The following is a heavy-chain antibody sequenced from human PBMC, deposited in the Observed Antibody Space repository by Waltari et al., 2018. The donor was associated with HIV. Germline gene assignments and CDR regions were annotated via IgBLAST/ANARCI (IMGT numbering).Heavy chain of an antibody. CDR1: SFIIEVFD. CDR3: ASGYEYYGGDGGAFDI. Sequence: QLVVSGGGLVQPGRSLRLSCAASSFIIEVFDIHWVRQDPGKGLGLVSSISSNGRTIVDADSVNGRFTMSRDTARDILYLQMNSLRAEDTALYFCASGYEYYGGDGGAFDIWGQGTMVTVSS. CDR2: ISSNGRTI. V-gene: IGHV3-9*01. D-gene: IGHD3-10*01. J-gene: IGHJ3*02.